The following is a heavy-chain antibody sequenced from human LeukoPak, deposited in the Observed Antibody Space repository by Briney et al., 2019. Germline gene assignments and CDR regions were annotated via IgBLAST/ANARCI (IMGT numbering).Heavy chain of an antibody. J-gene: IGHJ6*02. CDR2: FDPEDGET. CDR1: GYTLTELS. Sequence: ASVKVSCKVSGYTLTELSMHWVRQAPGKGLEWMGGFDPEDGETIYAQKFQGRVTMTEDTSTDTAYMELSSLRSEDTAVYYCARESLNCSGGSCSYYGMDVWGQGTTVTVSS. V-gene: IGHV1-24*01. D-gene: IGHD2-15*01. CDR3: ARESLNCSGGSCSYYGMDV.